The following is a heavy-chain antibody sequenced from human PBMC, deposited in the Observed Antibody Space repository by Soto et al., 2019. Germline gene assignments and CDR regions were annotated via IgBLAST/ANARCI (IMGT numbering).Heavy chain of an antibody. J-gene: IGHJ4*02. CDR1: GFTFSSYG. Sequence: QVQLVESGGGVVQPGRSLRLSCAASGFTFSSYGMHWVRQAPGKGLEWVAVISYDGSNKYYADSVKGRFTISRDNSKNTLYLQMNSLRAEDTAVYYCAKDASSRGYFDYWGQGTLVTVSS. CDR2: ISYDGSNK. CDR3: AKDASSRGYFDY. D-gene: IGHD3-22*01. V-gene: IGHV3-30*18.